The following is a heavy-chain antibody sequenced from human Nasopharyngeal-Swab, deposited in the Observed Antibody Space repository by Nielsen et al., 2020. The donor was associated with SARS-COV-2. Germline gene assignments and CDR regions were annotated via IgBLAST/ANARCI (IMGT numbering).Heavy chain of an antibody. Sequence: SETLSLTCSVSGASISNRTYYWGWIRQSPEKGLQWIRTVFYTGTYYNPSLQSRVTISVDTSKNQFSLKLTSVTAADTAVYYCVRDGSGDYLGLPFDSWGPGTLVTVSS. J-gene: IGHJ4*02. V-gene: IGHV4-39*07. D-gene: IGHD4-17*01. CDR3: VRDGSGDYLGLPFDS. CDR1: GASISNRTYY. CDR2: VFYTGT.